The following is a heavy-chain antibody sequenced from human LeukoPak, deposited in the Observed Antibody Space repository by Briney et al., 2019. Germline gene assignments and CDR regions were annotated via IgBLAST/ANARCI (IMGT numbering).Heavy chain of an antibody. CDR2: INSDGYSI. Sequence: GGSLRLSCAASGFTFSGYWMHCVRQAPAKGLVLVSRINSDGYSITYADSVKGRFTISRDNAKNTLYLQINSLIAEDTAVYFCTRAGYSSGFDSWGQGTLVTVSS. V-gene: IGHV3-74*03. CDR3: TRAGYSSGFDS. D-gene: IGHD6-19*01. CDR1: GFTFSGYW. J-gene: IGHJ5*01.